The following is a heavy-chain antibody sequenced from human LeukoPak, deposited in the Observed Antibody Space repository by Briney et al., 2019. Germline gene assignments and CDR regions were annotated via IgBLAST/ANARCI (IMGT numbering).Heavy chain of an antibody. J-gene: IGHJ5*01. CDR1: GTSFSRYY. CDR3: AMPGFCSATTCSNYFES. Sequence: PSETLSLTCAVYGTSFSRYYWSWIRQTPGRGLEWIGEIDHIGRASYHPSLKSRATISVDTSKNQFSLTLKSVTAADVGVYFCAMPGFCSATTCSNYFESWGQGTLVTVSS. D-gene: IGHD1-26*01. V-gene: IGHV4-34*01. CDR2: IDHIGRA.